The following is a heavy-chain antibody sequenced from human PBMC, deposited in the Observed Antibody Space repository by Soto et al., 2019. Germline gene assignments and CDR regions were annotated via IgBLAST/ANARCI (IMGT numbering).Heavy chain of an antibody. CDR3: AKVYYYSSGYHLSLAY. CDR1: GFTFSSYG. V-gene: IGHV3-30*18. D-gene: IGHD3-22*01. CDR2: ISYDGSNK. Sequence: PGGSLRLSCAASGFTFSSYGMHWVRQAPGKGLEWVAVISYDGSNKYYADSVKGRFTISRDNSKNTLYLQMNSLRAEDTAVYYCAKVYYYSSGYHLSLAYCGQGTLVTVSS. J-gene: IGHJ4*02.